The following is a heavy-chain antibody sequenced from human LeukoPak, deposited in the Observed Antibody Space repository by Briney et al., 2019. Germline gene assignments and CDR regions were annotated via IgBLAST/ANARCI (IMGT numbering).Heavy chain of an antibody. CDR1: GGSTSSGGYY. Sequence: PSETLSLTCTVSGGSTSSGGYYWSWIRQHPGKGLEWIGYIYYSGLTYYNPSLGSRVTVSLDTSRNQFSLKLTSVTAADTAVYYCARGRTYFGSGSYPDSWGQGTLVTVSS. D-gene: IGHD3-10*01. CDR2: IYYSGLT. CDR3: ARGRTYFGSGSYPDS. J-gene: IGHJ4*02. V-gene: IGHV4-31*03.